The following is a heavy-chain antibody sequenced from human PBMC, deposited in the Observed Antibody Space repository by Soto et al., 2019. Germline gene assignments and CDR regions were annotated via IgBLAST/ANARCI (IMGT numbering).Heavy chain of an antibody. D-gene: IGHD3-10*01. J-gene: IGHJ6*02. CDR3: GRRLGGGGDYFYGMAV. CDR2: INPNSGGT. Sequence: QVQLVQSGAEVKKPGASVKVSCKTSGYTFNEYYIHWMRQVPGQGPEWMGWINPNSGGTKYAKKVPGGVNTPRNDATVSGFWGVGGLGSDGTAVYYWGRRLGGGGDYFYGMAVWGQGTAVTVSS. V-gene: IGHV1-2*02. CDR1: GYTFNEYY.